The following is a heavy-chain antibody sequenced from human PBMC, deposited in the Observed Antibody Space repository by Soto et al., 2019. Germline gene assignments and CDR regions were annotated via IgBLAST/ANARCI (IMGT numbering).Heavy chain of an antibody. CDR1: GGSISSGDYY. J-gene: IGHJ2*01. CDR3: AIQYDSSGYPPWYFDL. V-gene: IGHV4-30-4*01. Sequence: QVQLQESGPGLVKPSRTLSLTCTVSGGSISSGDYYWSWIRQPPGKGLEWIGYIYYSGSTYYNPSLKSRVTISVDTSKNQFSLKLSSVTAADTAVYYCAIQYDSSGYPPWYFDLWGRGTLVTVSS. CDR2: IYYSGST. D-gene: IGHD3-22*01.